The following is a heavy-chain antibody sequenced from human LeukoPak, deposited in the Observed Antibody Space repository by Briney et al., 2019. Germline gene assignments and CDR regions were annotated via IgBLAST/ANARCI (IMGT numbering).Heavy chain of an antibody. CDR1: GYTFTSYG. Sequence: GASVKVSCKASGYTFTSYGISWVRQAPGKGLEWVSAISGSTSTTYYADSVKGRFTISRDNSKNTLYLQMNSLRAEDTAVYYCAKSGRYYDSSGYYFWDFWGQGTLVTVSS. CDR3: AKSGRYYDSSGYYFWDF. D-gene: IGHD3-22*01. CDR2: ISGSTSTT. V-gene: IGHV3-23*01. J-gene: IGHJ4*02.